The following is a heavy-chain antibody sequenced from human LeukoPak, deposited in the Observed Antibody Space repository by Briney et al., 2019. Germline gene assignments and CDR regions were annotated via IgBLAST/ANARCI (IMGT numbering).Heavy chain of an antibody. V-gene: IGHV1-69*01. D-gene: IGHD3-22*01. Sequence: GSSVKVSCTASGGTFSSYAISWVRQAPGQGLEWMGGIIPIFGTANYAQKFQGRVTITADESTSTAYMELSSLRSEGTAVYYCATNTPYYYDSSGYRIDYWGQGTLVTVSS. CDR3: ATNTPYYYDSSGYRIDY. J-gene: IGHJ4*02. CDR1: GGTFSSYA. CDR2: IIPIFGTA.